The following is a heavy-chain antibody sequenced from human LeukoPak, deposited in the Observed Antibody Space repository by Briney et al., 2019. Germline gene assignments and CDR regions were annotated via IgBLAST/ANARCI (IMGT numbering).Heavy chain of an antibody. CDR1: CGSFSCYY. D-gene: IGHD3-22*01. CDR2: INHSGST. CDR3: ASTLSYYDSSGLSAFDI. Sequence: SEPLSLPFAGYCGSFSCYYWSLIRPPPGKGLEWVGGINHSGSTNYNPSLKSRVTISVDTSKNQFSLKLSSVTAADTAVYYCASTLSYYDSSGLSAFDIWGQGTMVTVSS. V-gene: IGHV4-34*01. J-gene: IGHJ3*02.